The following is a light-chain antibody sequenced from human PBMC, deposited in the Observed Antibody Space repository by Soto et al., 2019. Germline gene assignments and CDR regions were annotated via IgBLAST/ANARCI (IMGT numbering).Light chain of an antibody. Sequence: DIQMTQSPSYLSASVGDRVTITYRASQGISSWLAWYQHKPGKAPKLLIYAASILQGGVPSRFSGSGYATDFTLTINSLQPEDFATYYCQQANTFPSTIGQGTRLDIK. CDR3: QQANTFPST. CDR1: QGISSW. V-gene: IGKV1D-12*01. CDR2: AAS. J-gene: IGKJ5*01.